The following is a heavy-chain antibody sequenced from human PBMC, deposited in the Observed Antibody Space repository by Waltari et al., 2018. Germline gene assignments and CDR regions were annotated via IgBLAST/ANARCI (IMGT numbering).Heavy chain of an antibody. CDR3: AREESDFWSGYYTGWFDP. V-gene: IGHV3-48*01. CDR1: GFTFSSYS. J-gene: IGHJ5*02. Sequence: EVQLVESGGGLVQPGGSLRLSCAASGFTFSSYSLNWVRPAPGQGLEWVSYISSSSSTIYYADSVKGRFTISRDNAKNSLYLQMNSLRAEDTAVYYCAREESDFWSGYYTGWFDPWGQGTLVTVSS. CDR2: ISSSSSTI. D-gene: IGHD3-3*01.